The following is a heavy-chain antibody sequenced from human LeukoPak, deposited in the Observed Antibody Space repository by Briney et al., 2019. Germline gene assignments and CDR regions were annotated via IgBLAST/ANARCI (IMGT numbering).Heavy chain of an antibody. CDR1: GYTFTAYY. D-gene: IGHD2-2*01. Sequence: ASVTVSCKASGYTFTAYYLHWVRQAPGQGLEWMGRINPNSGGPNSAQKFQGRVTMTRDTSISTAYMELNGLRSGDTAIYYCARDLIPAAVSDSYGMDVWGLGTTVSVSS. CDR3: ARDLIPAAVSDSYGMDV. J-gene: IGHJ6*02. CDR2: INPNSGGP. V-gene: IGHV1-2*02.